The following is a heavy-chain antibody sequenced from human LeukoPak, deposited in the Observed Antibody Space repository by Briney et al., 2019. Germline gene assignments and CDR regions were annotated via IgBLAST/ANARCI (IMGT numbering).Heavy chain of an antibody. J-gene: IGHJ4*02. Sequence: GRSLRLSCAASGFNFSSYGMNWVRQAPGKGLERVSSISSGSSYIYYADSVKGRFTISRDDAKKSLYLQMNSLRVEDTAVYYCASQGGFDYWGQGTPVTVSS. CDR3: ASQGGFDY. D-gene: IGHD2-15*01. CDR1: GFNFSSYG. V-gene: IGHV3-21*01. CDR2: ISSGSSYI.